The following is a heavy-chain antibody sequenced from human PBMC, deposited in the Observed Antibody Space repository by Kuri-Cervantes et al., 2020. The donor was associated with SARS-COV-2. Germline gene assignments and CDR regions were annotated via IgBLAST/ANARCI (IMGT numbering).Heavy chain of an antibody. Sequence: ASVKVSCKASGYTFTGYYMHWVRQAPGQGLEWMGWISAYNGNTNYAQKLQGRVTMTEDTSTDTAYMELSSLRSEDTAVYYCATAPGLPSGSINWFDPWGQGTLVTVSS. V-gene: IGHV1-18*04. CDR1: GYTFTGYY. CDR3: ATAPGLPSGSINWFDP. D-gene: IGHD3-10*01. J-gene: IGHJ5*02. CDR2: ISAYNGNT.